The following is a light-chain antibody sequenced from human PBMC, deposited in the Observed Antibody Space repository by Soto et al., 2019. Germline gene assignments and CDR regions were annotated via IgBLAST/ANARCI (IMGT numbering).Light chain of an antibody. Sequence: IQMTQSPSTLSASVGDRVTITCRASQSINNWLAWYQQKPGKAPKLFIFKASTLESGVPSRFSGSGSGTEFTLSISSLQLDDFATYFCQQYESFPRTFGQGTKVEIK. V-gene: IGKV1-5*03. CDR3: QQYESFPRT. CDR2: KAS. J-gene: IGKJ1*01. CDR1: QSINNW.